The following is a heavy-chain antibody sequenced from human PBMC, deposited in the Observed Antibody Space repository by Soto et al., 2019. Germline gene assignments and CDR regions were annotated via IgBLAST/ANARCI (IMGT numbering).Heavy chain of an antibody. CDR1: GNTFTYRY. J-gene: IGHJ4*02. Sequence: QMQLVQSGAEVKKTGSTVTVSCKALGNTFTYRYLPWVRQAPGQALESVAWITPFSGDGHYPQKYQERVTITRDRSINTAYMRMSSLRTEDTAMYYCAGGGAGSSPFTWELPDHWGQGTLVTVSS. CDR3: AGGGAGSSPFTWELPDH. V-gene: IGHV1-45*02. CDR2: ITPFSGDG. D-gene: IGHD1-26*01.